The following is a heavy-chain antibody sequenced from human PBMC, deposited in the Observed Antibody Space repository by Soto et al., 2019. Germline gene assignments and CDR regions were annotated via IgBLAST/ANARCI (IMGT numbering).Heavy chain of an antibody. CDR1: GFTFSAYA. CDR3: AKSLNNLRFYYLFDF. CDR2: VTGTGGST. V-gene: IGHV3-23*01. D-gene: IGHD3-10*01. J-gene: IGHJ4*02. Sequence: GGSLRLSCAASGFTFSAYAMTWVRQAPGKGLEWVSTVTGTGGSTFYADSVKGRFTISRDNSMSTLYLQMNSLRAEDTALYYCAKSLNNLRFYYLFDFWGRGTLVTVSS.